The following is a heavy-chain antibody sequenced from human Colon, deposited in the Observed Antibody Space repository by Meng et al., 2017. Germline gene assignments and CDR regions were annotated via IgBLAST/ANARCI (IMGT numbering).Heavy chain of an antibody. Sequence: GQLQESGPGLVRPSETLSLTCTVSGASVSDTNYAWSWIRQPPGKGLEWIGYGSTNHNPSLKSRVTISVDTSKNQFSLTLNSVTAADTAVYYCARDNWGSLDYWGQGTLVTSPQ. D-gene: IGHD7-27*01. CDR1: GASVSDTNYA. CDR2: GST. V-gene: IGHV4-61*01. CDR3: ARDNWGSLDY. J-gene: IGHJ4*02.